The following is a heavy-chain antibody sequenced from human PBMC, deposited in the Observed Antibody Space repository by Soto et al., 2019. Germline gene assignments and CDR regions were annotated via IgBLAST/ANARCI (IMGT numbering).Heavy chain of an antibody. D-gene: IGHD6-13*01. Sequence: QVQLVQSGAEVKKPGAPVKVSCKASGYTFTSYDINWVRQATGQGLEWMGWMNPNSGNTGYAQKFQGRVTMTRNTSISTAYMELSSLRSEDTAVYYCAIRVWGQQLVNFDPWGQGTLVTVSS. J-gene: IGHJ5*02. CDR2: MNPNSGNT. CDR1: GYTFTSYD. V-gene: IGHV1-8*01. CDR3: AIRVWGQQLVNFDP.